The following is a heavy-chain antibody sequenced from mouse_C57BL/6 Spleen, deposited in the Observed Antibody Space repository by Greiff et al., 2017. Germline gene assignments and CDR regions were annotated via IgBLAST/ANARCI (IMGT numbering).Heavy chain of an antibody. CDR3: ARSGDDDLYYYAMDY. Sequence: EVQRVESGPELVKPGDSVKISCKASGYSFTGYFMNWVMQSHGKSLEWIGRINPYNGDTFYNQKFKGKATLTVDKSSSTAHMELRSLTSEDSAVXDGARSGDDDLYYYAMDYWGQGTSVTVSS. CDR1: GYSFTGYF. D-gene: IGHD2-3*01. V-gene: IGHV1-20*01. CDR2: INPYNGDT. J-gene: IGHJ4*01.